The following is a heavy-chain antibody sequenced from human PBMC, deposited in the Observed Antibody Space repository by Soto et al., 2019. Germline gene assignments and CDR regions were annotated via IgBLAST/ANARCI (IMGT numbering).Heavy chain of an antibody. J-gene: IGHJ5*02. CDR3: ARAGGAFGGVIAFNWFDP. CDR1: GGTFSSYA. V-gene: IGHV1-69*12. D-gene: IGHD3-16*02. CDR2: IIPIFGTA. Sequence: QVQLVQSGAEVKKPGSSVKVSCKASGGTFSSYAISWVRQAPGQGLEWMGGIIPIFGTANYAQKFRGRVTLTADESTSTAYMELSSLRSEDTAVYYCARAGGAFGGVIAFNWFDPWGQGTLVTVSS.